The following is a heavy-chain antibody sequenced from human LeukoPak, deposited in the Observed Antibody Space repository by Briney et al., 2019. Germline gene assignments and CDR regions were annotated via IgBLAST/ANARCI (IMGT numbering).Heavy chain of an antibody. D-gene: IGHD5-12*01. Sequence: GGSLRLFCAASGFTFSSYAMHWDRQAPGKGLEWVAVISYDGSNKYYADSVKGRFTISRDNSKNTLYLQMNSLRAEDTAVYYCARGYSGYDWGVDYWGQGTLVTVSS. V-gene: IGHV3-30-3*01. CDR2: ISYDGSNK. J-gene: IGHJ4*02. CDR1: GFTFSSYA. CDR3: ARGYSGYDWGVDY.